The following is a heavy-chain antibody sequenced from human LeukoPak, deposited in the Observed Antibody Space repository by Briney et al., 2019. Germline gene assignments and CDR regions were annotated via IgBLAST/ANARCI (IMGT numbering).Heavy chain of an antibody. V-gene: IGHV4-59*01. CDR1: GGSISSYY. Sequence: SETLSLTCTVSGGSISSYYWSWIRQPPGKGLEWIGYIYYSGSINYNPSLKSRVSISVDTSKNQFSLKLRSVTAADTAVYYCARNLRDYYGSGSYFAYYYYYMDVWGKGTTVTVSS. D-gene: IGHD3-10*01. J-gene: IGHJ6*03. CDR3: ARNLRDYYGSGSYFAYYYYYMDV. CDR2: IYYSGSI.